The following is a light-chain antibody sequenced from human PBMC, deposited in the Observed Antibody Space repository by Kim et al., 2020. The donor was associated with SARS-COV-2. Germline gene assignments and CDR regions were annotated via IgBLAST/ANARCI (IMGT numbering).Light chain of an antibody. CDR1: QSVTRK. CDR3: QQYDNWPLYT. Sequence: EIVMTQSPATLSVSPGERATLSCRASQSVTRKLAWYQQRPGQAPRLLIYGASTRATGIPARFSGSGSGTDFTLTISSLQSGDFAVYYCQQYDNWPLYTFGQGTKLEI. V-gene: IGKV3-15*01. CDR2: GAS. J-gene: IGKJ2*01.